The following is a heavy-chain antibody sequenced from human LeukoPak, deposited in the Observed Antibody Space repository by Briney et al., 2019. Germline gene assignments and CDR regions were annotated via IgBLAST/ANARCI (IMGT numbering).Heavy chain of an antibody. CDR2: IYYGGST. CDR1: GGSISSSSYS. V-gene: IGHV4-39*07. CDR3: ARLSLGATEAYYFDY. J-gene: IGHJ4*02. Sequence: SETLSLTCTVSGGSISSSSYSWGWIRQPPGKGLVWIGTIYYGGSTYYNPSLKSRVTISVDTSKNQFSLKLSSVTAADTAVYYCARLSLGATEAYYFDYWGQGTLVTVSS. D-gene: IGHD1-26*01.